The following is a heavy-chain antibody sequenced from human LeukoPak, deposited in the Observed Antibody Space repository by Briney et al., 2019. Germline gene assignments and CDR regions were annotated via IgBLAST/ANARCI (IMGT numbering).Heavy chain of an antibody. V-gene: IGHV3-23*01. Sequence: PGGSLRLSCAVSGFTFSNSVMSWVRQAPGKGLEWVSGISISGGDTYYADSVTGRFTISRDNSKSTLYLQMDSLRAEDTAVYYCAKEEVPNDYWGQGTLVTVSS. D-gene: IGHD1-1*01. CDR2: ISISGGDT. CDR3: AKEEVPNDY. J-gene: IGHJ4*02. CDR1: GFTFSNSV.